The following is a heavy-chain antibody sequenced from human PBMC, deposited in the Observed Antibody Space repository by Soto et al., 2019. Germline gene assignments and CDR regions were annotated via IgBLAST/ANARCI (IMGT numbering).Heavy chain of an antibody. Sequence: QVQLVQSGAEVKKPGASVKVSCKASGYTFTSYDVNWVRLAPGQGLEWMGWMNPNSGSTDYAQKFQGRVTXTXNXXISTAYMELSSLRSEDTAVYYCASRVGATSFDFDYWGQGTLVTVSS. V-gene: IGHV1-8*01. D-gene: IGHD1-26*01. J-gene: IGHJ4*02. CDR2: MNPNSGST. CDR3: ASRVGATSFDFDY. CDR1: GYTFTSYD.